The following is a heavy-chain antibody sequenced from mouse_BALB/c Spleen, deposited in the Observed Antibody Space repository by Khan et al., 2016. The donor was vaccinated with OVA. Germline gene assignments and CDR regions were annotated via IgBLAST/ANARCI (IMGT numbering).Heavy chain of an antibody. D-gene: IGHD1-1*01. CDR2: ISPGTDNT. CDR3: ARVEALYYFDY. J-gene: IGHJ2*01. V-gene: IGHV1S132*01. CDR1: GYIFTSYW. Sequence: QVQLQQSGAELVRPGASVKLSCKTSGYIFTSYWIHWVKQRSGQGLEWIARISPGTDNTYFNEKLKDKATLTADKSSSTAYMHLSSLKSEDSAVYCCARVEALYYFDYWGQGTTLTVSS.